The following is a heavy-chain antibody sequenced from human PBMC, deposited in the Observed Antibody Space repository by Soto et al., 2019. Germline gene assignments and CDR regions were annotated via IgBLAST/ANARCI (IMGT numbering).Heavy chain of an antibody. V-gene: IGHV3-48*03. Sequence: EVQLVESGGGLVQPGGSLRLSCTASGFTFSSYEMNWVRQAPGKGLEWVSYISSSGSTIYYADSVKGRFTISRDNAKNSLYLQMNSLRAEDTAVYYCARWVVAASYYYYGMDVWGQGTTVTVSS. J-gene: IGHJ6*02. D-gene: IGHD2-15*01. CDR1: GFTFSSYE. CDR3: ARWVVAASYYYYGMDV. CDR2: ISSSGSTI.